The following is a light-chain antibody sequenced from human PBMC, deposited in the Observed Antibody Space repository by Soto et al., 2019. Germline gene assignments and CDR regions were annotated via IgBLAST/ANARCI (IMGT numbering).Light chain of an antibody. CDR3: QQYGSSPLFT. J-gene: IGKJ3*01. Sequence: EIVLTQSPGTLSLSPGERATLSCRASQSVSSSYLAWYQQKPGQAPRLLIYGASSMATGIADRFSGSGSGTDFTLTISSLEPEDFAVYYCQQYGSSPLFTFGPGTNVDIK. CDR1: QSVSSSY. V-gene: IGKV3-20*01. CDR2: GAS.